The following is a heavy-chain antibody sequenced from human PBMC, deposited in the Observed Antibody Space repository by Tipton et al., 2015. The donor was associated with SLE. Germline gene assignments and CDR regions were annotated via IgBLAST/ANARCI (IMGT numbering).Heavy chain of an antibody. V-gene: IGHV4-59*08. CDR2: IYYSGGT. J-gene: IGHJ4*02. D-gene: IGHD3-16*01. CDR1: GGSISSYY. Sequence: TLSLTCTVSGGSISSYYWSWIRQPPGKGLEWIGYIYYSGGTNYSPSLNGRVTISIDTSKNQFSLRLSSVTAADTALYYCARHGGRFLDYWGRGTLVSVSS. CDR3: ARHGGRFLDY.